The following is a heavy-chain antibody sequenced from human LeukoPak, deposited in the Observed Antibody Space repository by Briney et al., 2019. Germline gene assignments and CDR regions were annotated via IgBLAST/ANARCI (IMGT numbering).Heavy chain of an antibody. Sequence: GGSLRLSCAASGFTVSSNYMSWVRQAPGKGLEWVSVIYSGGSTYYADSVKGRFTISRDNSKNTLYLQMNSLRAEDTAVYYCARDARRFLEWLGAFDIWGQGTMVTVSS. V-gene: IGHV3-53*01. CDR3: ARDARRFLEWLGAFDI. D-gene: IGHD3-3*01. CDR2: IYSGGST. J-gene: IGHJ3*02. CDR1: GFTVSSNY.